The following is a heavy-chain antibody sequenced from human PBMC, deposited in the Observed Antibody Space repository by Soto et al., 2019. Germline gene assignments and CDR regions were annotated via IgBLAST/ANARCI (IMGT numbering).Heavy chain of an antibody. J-gene: IGHJ3*02. CDR3: SKRHYYGSGSYYKDAFDI. V-gene: IGHV3-30*18. CDR1: GFTFSSYG. D-gene: IGHD3-10*01. CDR2: ISYDGSNK. Sequence: QPGGSLRLSCAASGFTFSSYGMHWVRQAPGKGLECVAVISYDGSNKYYADSVKGRFTISRDNSKNTLYLQLNSLRAEDTAVYYCSKRHYYGSGSYYKDAFDIWGQGTMVTVSS.